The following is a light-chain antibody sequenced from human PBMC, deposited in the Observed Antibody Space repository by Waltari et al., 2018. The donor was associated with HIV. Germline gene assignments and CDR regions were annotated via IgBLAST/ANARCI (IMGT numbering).Light chain of an antibody. CDR2: GGS. J-gene: IGKJ2*01. CDR1: QSVSSMY. V-gene: IGKV3-20*01. CDR3: QQFGYSPYT. Sequence: EIVLTQSPGTLSLSPGEGATLSCRAVQSVSSMYLGWYQQKPGQAPRLLIYGGSSRATGIPDRFSGSGSGTDFTLTISRVEPEDLAIYYCQQFGYSPYTFGQGTKVEIK.